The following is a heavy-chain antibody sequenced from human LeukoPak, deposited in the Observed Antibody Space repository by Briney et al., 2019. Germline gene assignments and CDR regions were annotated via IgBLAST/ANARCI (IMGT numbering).Heavy chain of an antibody. CDR2: IYYSGST. CDR1: GGSISSSSYY. D-gene: IGHD3-10*01. V-gene: IGHV4-39*07. CDR3: ARGSTMVRGLFDP. J-gene: IGHJ5*02. Sequence: SETLSLTCTVSGGSISSSSYYWGWIRQPPGKGLEWIGSIYYSGSTYYNPSLRSRVTISVDTSKNQFSLKLSSVTAADTAVYYCARGSTMVRGLFDPWGQGTLVTVSS.